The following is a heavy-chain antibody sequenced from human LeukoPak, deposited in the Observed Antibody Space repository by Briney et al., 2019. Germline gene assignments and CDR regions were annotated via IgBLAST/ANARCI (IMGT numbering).Heavy chain of an antibody. Sequence: PGGSLRLSCAASGFTFDDYAMHWVRHAPGKGLAWVSGISWNSGSIGYADSVKGRFTISRDNAKNSLYLQMNSLRAEDTALYYCAKSTALSGTFDYWGQGTLVTVSS. CDR1: GFTFDDYA. CDR2: ISWNSGSI. J-gene: IGHJ4*02. CDR3: AKSTALSGTFDY. V-gene: IGHV3-9*01. D-gene: IGHD1-1*01.